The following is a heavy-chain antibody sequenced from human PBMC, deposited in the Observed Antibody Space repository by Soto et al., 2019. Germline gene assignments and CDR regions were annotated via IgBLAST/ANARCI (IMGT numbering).Heavy chain of an antibody. Sequence: ASVKVSCKASGYTFTSYAMHWVRQAPGQRLEWMGWINAGNGNTKYSQKFQGRVTITRDTSASTAYMELSSLRSEDTAVYYYACDPRYYGMDVWGQGTTVTVSS. J-gene: IGHJ6*02. V-gene: IGHV1-3*01. CDR2: INAGNGNT. CDR3: ACDPRYYGMDV. CDR1: GYTFTSYA.